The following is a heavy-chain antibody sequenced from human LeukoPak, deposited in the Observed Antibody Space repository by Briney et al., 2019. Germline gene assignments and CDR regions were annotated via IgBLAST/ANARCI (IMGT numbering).Heavy chain of an antibody. CDR3: AKSKGQLLFHSAFDI. J-gene: IGHJ3*02. CDR2: ISGDGGST. CDR1: GFTFDDYA. D-gene: IGHD2-2*01. Sequence: QSGGSLRLSCAASGFTFDDYAMHWVRQAPGKGLEWVSLISGDGGSTYYADSVKGRFTISRDNSKNSLYLQMDSLRTEDTALYYCAKSKGQLLFHSAFDIWGQGTMVTVSS. V-gene: IGHV3-43*02.